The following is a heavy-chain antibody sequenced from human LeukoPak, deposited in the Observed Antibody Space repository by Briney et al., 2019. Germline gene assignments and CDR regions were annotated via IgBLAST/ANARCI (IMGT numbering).Heavy chain of an antibody. CDR2: ISWNSGSI. V-gene: IGHV3-9*01. D-gene: IGHD3-10*01. CDR3: AKGGYGSGSYLDY. J-gene: IGHJ4*02. Sequence: GGSLRLSCAASGFTFDDYAMHWVRHAPGKGLEWVSSISWNSGSIGYADSVKGRFTISRDNAKNSLYLQMNSLRAEDTALYYCAKGGYGSGSYLDYWGQGTLVTVSS. CDR1: GFTFDDYA.